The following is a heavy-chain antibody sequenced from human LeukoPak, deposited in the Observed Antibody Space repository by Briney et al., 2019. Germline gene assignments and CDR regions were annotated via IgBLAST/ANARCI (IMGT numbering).Heavy chain of an antibody. V-gene: IGHV1-69*13. J-gene: IGHJ4*02. Sequence: GASVKVSCKASGGSFNRYAISWVRQAPGQGLEWMGGIIPIFGTANYAQKFQGRVTITADESTSTAYMELSSLRSEDTAVYYCARNYWDYYDSSGPLDYWGQGTLVTVSS. CDR2: IIPIFGTA. D-gene: IGHD3-22*01. CDR3: ARNYWDYYDSSGPLDY. CDR1: GGSFNRYA.